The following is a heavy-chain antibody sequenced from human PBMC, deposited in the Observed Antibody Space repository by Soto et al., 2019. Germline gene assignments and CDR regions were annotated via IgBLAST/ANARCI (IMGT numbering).Heavy chain of an antibody. V-gene: IGHV3-30*03. D-gene: IGHD6-6*01. Sequence: VQLVESGGGVVQPGMSLRLSCAASGYTFSSYGMHWVRQAPGKGLEWVAVISYAGSNIYYADSVKGRFTISRDNSKNTLYLHLNSLSAEDTAVYYCARDSSEWGMAGRLDYWGQGTLVTVSS. CDR1: GYTFSSYG. CDR3: ARDSSEWGMAGRLDY. CDR2: ISYAGSNI. J-gene: IGHJ4*02.